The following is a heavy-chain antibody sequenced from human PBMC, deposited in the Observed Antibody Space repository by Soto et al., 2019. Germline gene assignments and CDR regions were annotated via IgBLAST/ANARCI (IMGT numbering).Heavy chain of an antibody. J-gene: IGHJ4*02. CDR2: ISYSGST. CDR1: GGSISNYY. Sequence: SATLSLTCTFSGGSISNYYWTWILQPPGKGLEWIGYISYSGSTNYNPSLKSRVTISLDTSNKQFSLKLSSVTAADTAVYYCARGSDGSHADYWGEGPLVPVS. V-gene: IGHV4-59*01. CDR3: ARGSDGSHADY.